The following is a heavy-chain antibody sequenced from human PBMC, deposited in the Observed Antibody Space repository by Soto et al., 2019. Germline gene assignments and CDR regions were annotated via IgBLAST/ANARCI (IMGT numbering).Heavy chain of an antibody. CDR3: ASGYGRNFDY. J-gene: IGHJ4*02. V-gene: IGHV4-34*01. CDR2: INHSGST. D-gene: IGHD3-10*01. CDR1: GGSFSGYY. Sequence: QVQLQQWGAGLLKPSETLSLTCAVYGGSFSGYYWNWIRQPPGKGLAWIGEINHSGSTNYNQSLKSRVTLPVDTSKNQFSLKLSSVTAADTAVYYCASGYGRNFDYWGQGTMVTVSS.